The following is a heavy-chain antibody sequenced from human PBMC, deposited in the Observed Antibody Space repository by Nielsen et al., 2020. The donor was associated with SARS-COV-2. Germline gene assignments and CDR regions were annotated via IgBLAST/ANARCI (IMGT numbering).Heavy chain of an antibody. CDR3: ARLTYYYAYYYYMDV. Sequence: SETLSLTCTVPGGSISSSSYYWGWIRQPPGKGLEWIGSIYYSGSTYYNPSLKSRVTISVDTSKNQFSLKLSSVTAADTAVYYCARLTYYYAYYYYMDVWGKGTTVTVSS. CDR2: IYYSGST. V-gene: IGHV4-39*07. CDR1: GGSISSSSYY. D-gene: IGHD3-10*01. J-gene: IGHJ6*03.